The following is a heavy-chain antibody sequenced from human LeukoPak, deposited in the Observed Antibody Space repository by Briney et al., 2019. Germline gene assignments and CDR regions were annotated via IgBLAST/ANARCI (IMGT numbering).Heavy chain of an antibody. V-gene: IGHV4-39*01. Sequence: SETLSLTCAVSGASITSSNYYWGGVRQSPGKGLEWIGNIYSSGNTYYNASLKSRVTMYIDTSKNQFFLKLSSVTAADTAMYYCAKSNGYGLIDYWGQGTLVTVSS. J-gene: IGHJ4*02. D-gene: IGHD5-12*01. CDR1: GASITSSNYY. CDR2: IYSSGNT. CDR3: AKSNGYGLIDY.